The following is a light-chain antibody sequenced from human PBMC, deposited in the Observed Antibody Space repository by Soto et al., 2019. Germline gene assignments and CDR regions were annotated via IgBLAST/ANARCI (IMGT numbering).Light chain of an antibody. V-gene: IGLV2-14*01. CDR1: SSDVGGYNY. J-gene: IGLJ3*02. Sequence: QSVLTQPASVSGSPGQSITISCTGTSSDVGGYNYVSWYQHHPGKAPKLVICEVSNRPLGVSNRFSGSKSANTASLTISGLQAEYEADYYCSSYTSISTWVFGGGTKVTVL. CDR2: EVS. CDR3: SSYTSISTWV.